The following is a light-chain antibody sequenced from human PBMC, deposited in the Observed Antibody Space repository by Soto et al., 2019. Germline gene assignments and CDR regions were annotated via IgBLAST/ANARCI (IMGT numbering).Light chain of an antibody. Sequence: EIVLTQSPATLSLYPGERATLSCRASQSVSSYLAWYQQKPGQPPRLLIYDASNRATGIPARFSGSGSGTDFTLTISSLEPEDFAIYYCQQRSIWPPLTFGGGSKVEIK. CDR1: QSVSSY. J-gene: IGKJ4*01. CDR2: DAS. V-gene: IGKV3-11*01. CDR3: QQRSIWPPLT.